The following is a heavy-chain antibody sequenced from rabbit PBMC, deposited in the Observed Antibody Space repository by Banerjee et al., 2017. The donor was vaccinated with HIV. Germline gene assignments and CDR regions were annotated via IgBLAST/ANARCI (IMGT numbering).Heavy chain of an antibody. D-gene: IGHD6-1*01. CDR1: GLDFSSSYW. CDR3: ARGTYGYAGYAPNL. V-gene: IGHV1S40*01. J-gene: IGHJ4*01. CDR2: IYTGSSAST. Sequence: QSLEESGGDLVKPGASLTLTCTASGLDFSSSYWICWVRQAPGKGLEWIACIYTGSSASTYYASWAKGRFTISRSTSLNTVDLQMTSLTAADTATYFCARGTYGYAGYAPNLWGQGTLVTVS.